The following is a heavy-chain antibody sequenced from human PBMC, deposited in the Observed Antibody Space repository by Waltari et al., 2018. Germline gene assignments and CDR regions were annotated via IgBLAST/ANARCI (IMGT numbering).Heavy chain of an antibody. D-gene: IGHD5-18*01. CDR2: ITYDGSNK. Sequence: QVQLVESGGGVVQPGKSLRLSCTASGFTFRSFALHWVRQAPGKGLAWVAVITYDGSNKFYPDSVKGPFTISRDNSTNTMYLQMNSLRSEDTAVYYCARDSRDTAVVKFHFWGQGTLVTLSS. CDR3: ARDSRDTAVVKFHF. J-gene: IGHJ4*02. V-gene: IGHV3-30*16. CDR1: GFTFRSFA.